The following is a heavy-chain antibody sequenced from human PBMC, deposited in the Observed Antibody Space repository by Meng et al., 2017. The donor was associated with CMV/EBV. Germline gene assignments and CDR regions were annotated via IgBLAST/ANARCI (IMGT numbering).Heavy chain of an antibody. V-gene: IGHV4-59*01. CDR1: GGSISSYY. CDR2: IYYSGST. CDR3: ARGPPYSTYYYYYGMDV. J-gene: IGHJ6*02. Sequence: SETLSLTCTVSGGSISSYYWSWIRQPPGKGLEWIGYIYYSGSTNYNPSLKSRVTISVDTSKNQFSLKLSSVTAADTAVCYCARGPPYSTYYYYYGMDVWGQGTTVTVSS. D-gene: IGHD2-21*01.